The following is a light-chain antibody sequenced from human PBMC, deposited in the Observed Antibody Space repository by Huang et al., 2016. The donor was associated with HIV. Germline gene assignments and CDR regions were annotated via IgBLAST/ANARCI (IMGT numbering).Light chain of an antibody. V-gene: IGKV1-9*01. J-gene: IGKJ2*01. Sequence: IQLTQSPSSLSASVGDRVTITCRASQVISSYLAWYQPKPAKAPKLLIYAASTLESGVPSRVSGSGSGTDFTLTISSLQPEDFATYYCQQLNSYPNTFGQGTKLEIK. CDR2: AAS. CDR1: QVISSY. CDR3: QQLNSYPNT.